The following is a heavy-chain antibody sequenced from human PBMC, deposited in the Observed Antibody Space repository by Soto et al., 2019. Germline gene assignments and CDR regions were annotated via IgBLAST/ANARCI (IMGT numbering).Heavy chain of an antibody. J-gene: IGHJ4*02. Sequence: ASVKVSCKASGGTFSSYAISWVRQAPGQGLEWMGGIIPIFGTANYAQKFQGRVTITADESTSTAYMELSSLRSEDTAVYYCARAPGSYVPNYFDYWGQGTLVTVSS. CDR2: IIPIFGTA. V-gene: IGHV1-69*13. D-gene: IGHD1-26*01. CDR3: ARAPGSYVPNYFDY. CDR1: GGTFSSYA.